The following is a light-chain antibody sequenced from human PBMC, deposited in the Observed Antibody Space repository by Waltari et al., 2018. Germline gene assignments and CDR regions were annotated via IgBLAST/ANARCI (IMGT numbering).Light chain of an antibody. CDR2: DVS. CDR3: QQRSNWPPART. V-gene: IGKV3-11*01. CDR1: RSVGSY. Sequence: EVVLTQSPVTLSLSPGERATLSCRASRSVGSYLAWYQQKPGQAPRLLIYDVSKRATGIPARFSGSGSGTDFTLTISSLEPEDFAFYYCQQRSNWPPARTFGGGTRVEIK. J-gene: IGKJ4*01.